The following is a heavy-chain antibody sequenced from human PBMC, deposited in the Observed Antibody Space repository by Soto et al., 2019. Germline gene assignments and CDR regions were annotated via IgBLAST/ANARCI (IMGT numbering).Heavy chain of an antibody. D-gene: IGHD6-13*01. CDR3: ATPYSSSWFSPFDY. V-gene: IGHV3-23*01. CDR2: IGAGYGT. J-gene: IGHJ4*02. CDR1: GFTFGSYA. Sequence: EVQLLESGGGLVQPGGSLRLSCAASGFTFGSYAMSWVRQAPGKGLEWVSSIGAGYGTYYADSVKGRFTISRDNSNNTLYLQMNSLRAEDTAIYYCATPYSSSWFSPFDYWGQGALVTVSS.